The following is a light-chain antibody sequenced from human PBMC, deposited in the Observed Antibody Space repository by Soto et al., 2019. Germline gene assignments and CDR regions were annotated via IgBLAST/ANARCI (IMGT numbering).Light chain of an antibody. Sequence: QSVLIQPPSASGTPGQRVTISCSGSNSNIGSNTANWYQQLPGTAPKLLIHSNSQRPSGVPDRFSGSKSGTSASLAISGLQSEDEADYYCAAWDDSTLSARYVFGTGTKVTV. J-gene: IGLJ1*01. CDR2: SNS. V-gene: IGLV1-44*01. CDR3: AAWDDSTLSARYV. CDR1: NSNIGSNT.